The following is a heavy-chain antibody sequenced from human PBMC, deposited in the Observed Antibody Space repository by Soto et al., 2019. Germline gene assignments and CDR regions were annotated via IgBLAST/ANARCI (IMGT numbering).Heavy chain of an antibody. Sequence: GASVKVSCKASGYTFTSYGISWVRQAPGQGLEWMGWISAYNGNTNYAQKLQGRVTMTTDTSTSTAYMELRSLRSDDTAVYYCARSITIFGVVIIQSPPYYFDYWGQGTLVTSPQ. J-gene: IGHJ4*02. CDR1: GYTFTSYG. D-gene: IGHD3-3*01. V-gene: IGHV1-18*01. CDR2: ISAYNGNT. CDR3: ARSITIFGVVIIQSPPYYFDY.